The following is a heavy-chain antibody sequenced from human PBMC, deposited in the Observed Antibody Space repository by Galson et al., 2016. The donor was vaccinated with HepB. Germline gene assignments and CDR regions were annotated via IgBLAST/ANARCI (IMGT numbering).Heavy chain of an antibody. J-gene: IGHJ6*02. V-gene: IGHV3-30*04. CDR2: MSYDGGNK. Sequence: SLRLSCAASGFTFSNFAVHWVRQAPGKGLEWVAVMSYDGGNKYYADSVKGRFTISRDNSKNTLFLQVNSLRAEDTAVYYCARDKSGGYYGSGTYLRDYYAMDVWGQGTTVTVSS. CDR3: ARDKSGGYYGSGTYLRDYYAMDV. D-gene: IGHD3-10*01. CDR1: GFTFSNFA.